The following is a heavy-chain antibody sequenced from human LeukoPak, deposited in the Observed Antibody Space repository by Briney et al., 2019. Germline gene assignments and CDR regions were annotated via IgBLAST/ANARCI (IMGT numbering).Heavy chain of an antibody. CDR1: GFTFSSYW. D-gene: IGHD2-15*01. J-gene: IGHJ3*02. Sequence: PGGSLRLSCAASGFTFSSYWMSWVRQAPGKGLEWVANIKQDGSEKYYVDSVKGRFTISRDNAKNSLYLQMNSLRAEDTAVYYCARTAGLLGDAFDIWGQGTMVTVSS. V-gene: IGHV3-7*01. CDR3: ARTAGLLGDAFDI. CDR2: IKQDGSEK.